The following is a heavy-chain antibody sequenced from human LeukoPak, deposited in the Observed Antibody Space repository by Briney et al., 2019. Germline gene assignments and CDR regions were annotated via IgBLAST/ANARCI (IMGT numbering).Heavy chain of an antibody. CDR1: GFTVSRKY. CDR3: AREERPNCGGDCDYYYGMDV. Sequence: PGGSLRLSCAASGFTVSRKYMSWVRQAPGKGLEWVSYISSSGSTIYYADSVKGRFTISRDNAKNSLYLQMNSLRAEDTAVYYCAREERPNCGGDCDYYYGMDVWGQGTTVTVSS. CDR2: ISSSGSTI. J-gene: IGHJ6*02. D-gene: IGHD2-21*02. V-gene: IGHV3-11*01.